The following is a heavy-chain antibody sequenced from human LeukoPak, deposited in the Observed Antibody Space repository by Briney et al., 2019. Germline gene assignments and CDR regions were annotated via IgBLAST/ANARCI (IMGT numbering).Heavy chain of an antibody. CDR1: GFTFSSYW. J-gene: IGHJ4*02. CDR3: ARELWEYYFDY. D-gene: IGHD1-26*01. Sequence: PGGSLRLSCAASGFTFSSYWMSWVRQAPGKGLEWVANIKQDGSEKYYVDSVKGRFTISRDNGKNSLYLQMNSLRAEDTAVYYCARELWEYYFDYWGQGTLVTVSS. CDR2: IKQDGSEK. V-gene: IGHV3-7*01.